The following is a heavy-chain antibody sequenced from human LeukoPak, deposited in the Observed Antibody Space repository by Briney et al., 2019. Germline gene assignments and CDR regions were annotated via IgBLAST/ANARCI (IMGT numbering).Heavy chain of an antibody. CDR1: GYTLTIYY. J-gene: IGHJ5*02. D-gene: IGHD1-1*01. V-gene: IGHV1-46*01. CDR2: INPSGGST. CDR3: ARETGTNPAGNYNWFDP. Sequence: ASVKVSCKASGYTLTIYYMHWVRQAPEQWLECMGIINPSGGSTSYAQKFQGRVTMTRDTSTSTVYMELSSLRSEDTAVYYCARETGTNPAGNYNWFDPWGQGTLVTVSS.